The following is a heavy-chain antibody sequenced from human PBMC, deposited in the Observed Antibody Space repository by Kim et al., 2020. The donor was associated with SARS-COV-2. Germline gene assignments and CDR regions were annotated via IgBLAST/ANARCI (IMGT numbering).Heavy chain of an antibody. Sequence: GGSLRLSCAASGFTFTDYWMNWVRQAPGKGLEWVANLNQDGSEKYFVDSVKGRFTISRDNAKNAVYLQMNSLRVEDTAVHYCVKGATISWGQGALVIVSS. CDR2: LNQDGSEK. J-gene: IGHJ5*02. CDR3: VKGATIS. CDR1: GFTFTDYW. V-gene: IGHV3-7*03.